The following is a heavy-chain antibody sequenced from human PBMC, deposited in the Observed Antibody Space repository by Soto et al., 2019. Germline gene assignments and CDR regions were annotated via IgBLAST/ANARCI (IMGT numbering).Heavy chain of an antibody. CDR2: ISNSGST. Sequence: SETLSLTCTVSGGSVTSDEDYWTWIRQSPGKGLEWIGYISNSGSTGYNPSLKTRLSMSVDRSKNQFTLRLTSVTAADTAVYFCATESGSTYGFFDHWGQGTQVTVSS. CDR3: ATESGSTYGFFDH. D-gene: IGHD5-18*01. J-gene: IGHJ4*02. V-gene: IGHV4-30-4*01. CDR1: GGSVTSDEDY.